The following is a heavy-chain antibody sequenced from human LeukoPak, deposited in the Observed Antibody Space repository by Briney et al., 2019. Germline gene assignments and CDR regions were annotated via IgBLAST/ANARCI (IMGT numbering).Heavy chain of an antibody. J-gene: IGHJ3*02. CDR2: ISDSGGRT. Sequence: GGSLRLSCVASRFTFSSYAMSWVRQAPGKGLEWVSTISDSGGRTYYADSVKGRFTISRDNSKNTLYLQMNSLRAEDTAVYYCAKDITIFGVVIDAFDIWGQGTMVTVSS. CDR3: AKDITIFGVVIDAFDI. V-gene: IGHV3-23*01. D-gene: IGHD3-3*01. CDR1: RFTFSSYA.